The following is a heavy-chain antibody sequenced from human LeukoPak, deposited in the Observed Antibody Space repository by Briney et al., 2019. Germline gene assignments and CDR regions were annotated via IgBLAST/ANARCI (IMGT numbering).Heavy chain of an antibody. CDR1: GFTFSSYS. J-gene: IGHJ5*02. V-gene: IGHV3-21*01. Sequence: GGSLRLSCAASGFTFSSYSMNWVRQAPGKGLEWVSSISSSSSNIYYADSVKGRFTISRDNAKNSLYLQMNSLRAEDTAVYYCASLEDWFDPWGQGTLVTVSS. CDR2: ISSSSSNI. CDR3: ASLEDWFDP.